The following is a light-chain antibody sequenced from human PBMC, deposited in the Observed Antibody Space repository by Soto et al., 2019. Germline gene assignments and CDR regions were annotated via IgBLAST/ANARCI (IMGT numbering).Light chain of an antibody. J-gene: IGKJ1*01. CDR3: QQYLHTPRK. CDR1: QIVLYSSNNKNY. V-gene: IGKV4-1*01. CDR2: WAS. Sequence: DAVVTQSPDSLAASLGERATINCKSSQIVLYSSNNKNYLAWYQQKQGQPPKLLIYWASTRESGVPDRFSGSGSRTDLTLTISSLQAEDVAVYHCQQYLHTPRKFGQSTKVDI.